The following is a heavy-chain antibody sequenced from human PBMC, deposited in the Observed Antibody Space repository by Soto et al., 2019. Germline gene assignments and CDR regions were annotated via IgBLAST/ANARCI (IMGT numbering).Heavy chain of an antibody. D-gene: IGHD5-18*01. CDR3: GTGIQIYAGVDV. Sequence: EVQLVESGGGLVQPGGSLRVSCAASGFTFSDHWMHWVRQVPGKGLVWVSRVNFDGRTTNYADSVKGRFTISRDNAKNAVSLQMSSLRVEETSVYYCGTGIQIYAGVDVWGQGNTVTVSS. CDR1: GFTFSDHW. CDR2: VNFDGRTT. V-gene: IGHV3-74*01. J-gene: IGHJ6*02.